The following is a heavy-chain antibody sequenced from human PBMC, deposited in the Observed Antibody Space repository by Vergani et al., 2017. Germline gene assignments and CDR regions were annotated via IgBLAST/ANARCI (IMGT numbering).Heavy chain of an antibody. J-gene: IGHJ4*02. D-gene: IGHD2-21*02. Sequence: HVQLVQSGAEVKKPGASVKVSCKASGYTFTSYYMHWVRQAPGQGLEWMGIINPSGGSTSYAQKFQGRVTMTRDTSTSTVDRELSSLRSEDTAVYYCARGNGRLLFAYWGQGTLVTVSS. CDR3: ARGNGRLLFAY. CDR2: INPSGGST. V-gene: IGHV1-46*01. CDR1: GYTFTSYY.